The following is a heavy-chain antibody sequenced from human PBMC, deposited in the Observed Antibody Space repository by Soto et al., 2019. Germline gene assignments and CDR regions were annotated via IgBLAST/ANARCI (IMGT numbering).Heavy chain of an antibody. CDR1: GFTFSSYG. CDR3: ANDYRRITMVRVFDP. J-gene: IGHJ5*02. D-gene: IGHD3-10*01. CDR2: ISYDGSNK. Sequence: QVQLVESGGGVVQPGRSLRLSCAASGFTFSSYGMHWVRQAPGKGLEWVAVISYDGSNKYYADSVKGRFTISRDNSKNTLYLQMNSLRAEDTAVYYCANDYRRITMVRVFDPWGQGTLVTVSS. V-gene: IGHV3-30*18.